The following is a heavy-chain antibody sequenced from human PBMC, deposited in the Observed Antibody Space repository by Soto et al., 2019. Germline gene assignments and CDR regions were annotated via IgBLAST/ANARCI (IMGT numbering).Heavy chain of an antibody. Sequence: ASVKVSCKASGYTFTSYDINWVRQATGQGLEWMGWMNPNSGNTGYAQKFQGRVTMTRNTSISTAYMELSSLRSEDTAVYYCAREQVRAVLYGMDVWGQGTTVTVSS. CDR3: AREQVRAVLYGMDV. CDR1: GYTFTSYD. J-gene: IGHJ6*02. V-gene: IGHV1-8*01. D-gene: IGHD6-13*01. CDR2: MNPNSGNT.